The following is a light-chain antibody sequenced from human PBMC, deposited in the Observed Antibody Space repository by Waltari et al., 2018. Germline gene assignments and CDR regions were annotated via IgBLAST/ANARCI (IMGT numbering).Light chain of an antibody. J-gene: IGLJ2*01. CDR3: AARDDSLSAPVF. CDR1: SSDIGRKY. V-gene: IGLV1-47*01. Sequence: QSVLTQPPSASGTPGQRVTISCSGSSSDIGRKYVYWYQQLPGTAPKLLIYRNTQRPSGIPDRFSASKSGTSASLAISGLRSEDEADYYCAARDDSLSAPVFFGGGTKLTVL. CDR2: RNT.